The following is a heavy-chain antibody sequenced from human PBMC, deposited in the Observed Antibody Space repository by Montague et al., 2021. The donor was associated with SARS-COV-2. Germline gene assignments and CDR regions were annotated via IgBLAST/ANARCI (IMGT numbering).Heavy chain of an antibody. CDR2: ICYTGTI. J-gene: IGHJ4*02. V-gene: IGHV4-39*01. D-gene: IGHD4-17*01. Sequence: SETLSLTCTVSGDSITSIIHYWGWIRQPPGKGLEWIASICYTGTIYYNPSLKSRVTMSLDTSKSQFSLNLTSVTAADTAVYFCARHPTTVTTFHWGQGSLVTVSS. CDR1: GDSITSIIHY. CDR3: ARHPTTVTTFH.